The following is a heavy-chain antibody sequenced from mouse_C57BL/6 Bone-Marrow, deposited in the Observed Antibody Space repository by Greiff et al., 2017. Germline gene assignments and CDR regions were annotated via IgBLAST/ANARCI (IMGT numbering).Heavy chain of an antibody. D-gene: IGHD2-4*01. CDR1: GFTFSDYY. CDR2: ISNGGGST. V-gene: IGHV5-12*01. Sequence: EVNVVESGGGLVQPGGSLKLSCAASGFTFSDYYMYWVRQTPEKRLEWVAYISNGGGSTYYPDTVKGRFTISRDNAKNTLYLQMSRLKSEDTAMYYCARHDYVGAMDYWGQGTSVTVSS. J-gene: IGHJ4*01. CDR3: ARHDYVGAMDY.